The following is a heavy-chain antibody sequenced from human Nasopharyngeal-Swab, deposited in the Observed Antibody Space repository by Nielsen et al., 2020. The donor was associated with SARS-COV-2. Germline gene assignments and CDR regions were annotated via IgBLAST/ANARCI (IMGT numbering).Heavy chain of an antibody. CDR2: IRSKAYGGTT. Sequence: GESLKTSCTASGFTFGDYAMSWVRQAPGKGLEWVGFIRSKAYGGTTEYAASVKGRFTISRDDSKSIAYLQMNSLKTEDTAVYYCTGDPRPYYYDSSGPSGWGQGTLVTVSS. CDR3: TGDPRPYYYDSSGPSG. V-gene: IGHV3-49*04. J-gene: IGHJ4*02. D-gene: IGHD3-22*01. CDR1: GFTFGDYA.